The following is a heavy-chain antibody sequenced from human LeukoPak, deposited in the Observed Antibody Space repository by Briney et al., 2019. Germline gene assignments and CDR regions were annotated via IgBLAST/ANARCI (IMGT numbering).Heavy chain of an antibody. D-gene: IGHD2-15*01. V-gene: IGHV3-64*01. CDR2: IDPNGGST. CDR3: ARVEGYGYYGL. CDR1: GFSFSMYS. Sequence: PGGSLRLSCAASGFSFSMYSMHWVRQAPGKGLEYVSAIDPNGGSTYYANSVKGRFTVSRGNSRNTLYLQMGSLTAEDMAVYYCARVEGYGYYGLWGRGTLLTVSS. J-gene: IGHJ2*01.